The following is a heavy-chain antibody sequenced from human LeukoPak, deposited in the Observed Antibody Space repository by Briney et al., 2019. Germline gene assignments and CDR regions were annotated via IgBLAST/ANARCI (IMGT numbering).Heavy chain of an antibody. CDR3: ASRFEGPISAADSDGHFQH. J-gene: IGHJ1*01. Sequence: ASVKVSCKASGYTFTSYGISWVRQAPGQGLEWMGWISAYNGNTNYAQKLQGRVTMTTDTSTSTAYMELRSLRSDDTAVYYCASRFEGPISAADSDGHFQHWGQGTLVTVSS. V-gene: IGHV1-18*01. D-gene: IGHD2-2*01. CDR2: ISAYNGNT. CDR1: GYTFTSYG.